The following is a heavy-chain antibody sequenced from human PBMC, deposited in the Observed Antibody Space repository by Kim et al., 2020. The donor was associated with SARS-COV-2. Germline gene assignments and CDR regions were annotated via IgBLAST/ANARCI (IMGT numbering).Heavy chain of an antibody. CDR2: IFPGDNDV. V-gene: IGHV5-51*01. Sequence: GESLKISCKISGNMLNNFCVGWVRQVSGKGFEWIGIIFPGDNDVKYGPVFEGQVTITTDKSIDTAYLHLNSLKVSDTAVYYCAQCHMIGGYNRLDPWGQVTQVSVSP. CDR3: AQCHMIGGYNRLDP. CDR1: GNMLNNFC. J-gene: IGHJ5*02. D-gene: IGHD1-20*01.